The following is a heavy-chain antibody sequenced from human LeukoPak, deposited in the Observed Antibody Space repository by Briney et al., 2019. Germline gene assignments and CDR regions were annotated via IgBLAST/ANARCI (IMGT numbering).Heavy chain of an antibody. CDR1: GFTFDDDT. J-gene: IGHJ4*02. CDR2: ITWKSHRT. D-gene: IGHD3-3*01. Sequence: GGSLRLSCAASGFTFDDDTMHWVRQTPGRGLEWVSFITWKSHRTHYADSVKGRFTVSRDNSKDSLYLQMDSLRTEDTGLYHCASEVGYRSLGYLGQGTLVTVSS. CDR3: ASEVGYRSLGY. V-gene: IGHV3-43*01.